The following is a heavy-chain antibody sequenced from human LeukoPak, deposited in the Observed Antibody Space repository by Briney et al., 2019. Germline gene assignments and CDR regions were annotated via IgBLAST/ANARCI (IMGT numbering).Heavy chain of an antibody. CDR2: INHSGST. J-gene: IGHJ4*02. V-gene: IGHV4-34*01. CDR1: GGSFSGYY. D-gene: IGHD3-22*01. CDR3: ARAPIVVVITTGYYFDY. Sequence: SETLSLTCAVYGGSFSGYYWSWIRQPPGKGLEWIGEINHSGSTNYNPSLKSRVTISVDTSKNQFSLKLSSVTAADTAVYYRARAPIVVVITTGYYFDYWGQGTLVTVSS.